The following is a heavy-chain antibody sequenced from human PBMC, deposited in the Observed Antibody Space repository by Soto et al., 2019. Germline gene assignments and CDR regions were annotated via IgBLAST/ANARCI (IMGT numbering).Heavy chain of an antibody. CDR2: INTYNGNT. CDR1: GYTFTRYG. D-gene: IGHD3-16*01. V-gene: IGHV1-18*01. CDR3: AMVDVYVTPSPQDV. Sequence: QVQLVQSGAEVKNPGASVKVSCKASGYTFTRYGIGWARQAPGQGLEWMGWINTYNGNTNYAQNVQGRVTLTTDTSTSTAYMELRCLRSNDTAIYYCAMVDVYVTPSPQDVWGQGTTFIVSS. J-gene: IGHJ6*02.